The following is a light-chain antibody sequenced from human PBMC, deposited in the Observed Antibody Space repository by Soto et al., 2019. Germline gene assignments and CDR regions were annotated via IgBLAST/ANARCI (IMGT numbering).Light chain of an antibody. J-gene: IGKJ1*01. Sequence: DIQMTQSPSTLSTSVGDRVTITCRASQSISTWLAWYQQKPGKAPKLLIYKASSLQSGVPSRFTGSGSGTEFTLTISSLQSDDFATYYCQQYNSVPWTFGQGTKVEIK. CDR3: QQYNSVPWT. CDR1: QSISTW. V-gene: IGKV1-5*03. CDR2: KAS.